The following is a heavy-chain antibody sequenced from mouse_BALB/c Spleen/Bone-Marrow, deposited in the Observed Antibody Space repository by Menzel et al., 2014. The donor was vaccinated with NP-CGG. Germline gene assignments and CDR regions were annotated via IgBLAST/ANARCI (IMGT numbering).Heavy chain of an antibody. CDR3: TRGGRYDEVAY. Sequence: VKLQESGPELVRPGVSVKISCKGSSYTFXDYAMHWVKQSHAKSLEWIGVISTYYGNANYNQKFKGKATMTVDKSSSTAYMELARLTSEDSAVYYCTRGGRYDEVAYWGQGTLVTASA. D-gene: IGHD2-14*01. V-gene: IGHV1-67*01. CDR2: ISTYYGNA. CDR1: SYTFXDYA. J-gene: IGHJ3*01.